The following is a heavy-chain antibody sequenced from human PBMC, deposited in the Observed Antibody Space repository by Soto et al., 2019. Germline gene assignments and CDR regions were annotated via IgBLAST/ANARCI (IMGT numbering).Heavy chain of an antibody. V-gene: IGHV3-23*01. CDR1: GFTFSSYA. Sequence: LRLSCGASGFTFSSYAVSWVRQAPGKGPEWISSISGSGSTIYYADSVKGRFTISRDNSKNTLYLQMSSLRAEDTAVYYCAKVFYYYDSSGYYYLDYWGQGTLVTVSS. D-gene: IGHD3-22*01. CDR2: ISGSGSTI. CDR3: AKVFYYYDSSGYYYLDY. J-gene: IGHJ4*02.